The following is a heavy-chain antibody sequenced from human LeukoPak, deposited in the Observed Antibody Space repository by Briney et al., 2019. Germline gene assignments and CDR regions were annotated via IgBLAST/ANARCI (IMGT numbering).Heavy chain of an antibody. CDR3: AREYYDILTGYYRDWYYYYGMDV. D-gene: IGHD3-9*01. CDR1: GYTFTSYD. CDR2: MNPNSGNT. J-gene: IGHJ6*02. Sequence: ASVTVSCKASGYTFTSYDINWVRQATGQGLEWMGWMNPNSGNTGYAQKFQGRVTMTRNTSISTAYMELSSLRSEDTAVYYCAREYYDILTGYYRDWYYYYGMDVWGQGTTVTASS. V-gene: IGHV1-8*01.